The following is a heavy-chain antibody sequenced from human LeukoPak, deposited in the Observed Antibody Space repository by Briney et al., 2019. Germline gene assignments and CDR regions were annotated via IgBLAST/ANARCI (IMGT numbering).Heavy chain of an antibody. J-gene: IGHJ4*02. V-gene: IGHV4-61*02. CDR1: GGSISSGSYY. Sequence: SETLSLTCTVSGGSISSGSYYWSWIRQPAGKGLEWIGRIYTSGSTNYNPSLKSRVTISVDTSKNQFSLKLSSVTAADTAVYYCARDYGDYAPLDYWGQGTLVTVSS. CDR3: ARDYGDYAPLDY. D-gene: IGHD4-17*01. CDR2: IYTSGST.